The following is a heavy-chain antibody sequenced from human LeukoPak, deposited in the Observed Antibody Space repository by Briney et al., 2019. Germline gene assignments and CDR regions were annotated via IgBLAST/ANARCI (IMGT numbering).Heavy chain of an antibody. J-gene: IGHJ4*02. CDR3: AGLGYYDSSGYYAPFDY. D-gene: IGHD3-22*01. V-gene: IGHV3-48*02. CDR2: ISSSGSTI. Sequence: GASLRLSCAASGFTFSSYSMNWVRQAPGKGLEWVSYISSSGSTIYYADSVKGRFTISRDNAKNSLYLQMNSLRDEDTAVYYCAGLGYYDSSGYYAPFDYWGQGTLVTASS. CDR1: GFTFSSYS.